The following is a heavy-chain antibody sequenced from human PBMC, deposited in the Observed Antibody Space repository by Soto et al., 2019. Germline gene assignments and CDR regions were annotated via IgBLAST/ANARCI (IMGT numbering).Heavy chain of an antibody. CDR2: ISSSSSYI. Sequence: PGGSLRLSCAASGFTFSSYSMNWVRQAPGKGLEWVSSISSSSSYIYYADSVKGRFTISRDNAKNSLYLDMNGLRAEDTAVYYCARARLVVEGRFDYWGQGTLVTVSS. D-gene: IGHD3-22*01. J-gene: IGHJ4*02. CDR1: GFTFSSYS. V-gene: IGHV3-21*01. CDR3: ARARLVVEGRFDY.